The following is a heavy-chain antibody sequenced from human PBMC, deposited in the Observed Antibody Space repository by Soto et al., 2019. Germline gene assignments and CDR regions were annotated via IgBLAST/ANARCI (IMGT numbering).Heavy chain of an antibody. D-gene: IGHD3-10*01. CDR2: AYHSGST. V-gene: IGHV4-4*02. J-gene: IGHJ4*02. CDR1: GVSISSRYW. Sequence: QVQLLESGPRLVKPSGTLSLTCAVSGVSISSRYWWSWVRQTPGKGLEWIGEAYHSGSTNYNPSLKSRVTISVDKSKNLFSLKLTSVTASDTAVYYCAKAPPDMNYYGSGTADVWGQGTLVTVSS. CDR3: AKAPPDMNYYGSGTADV.